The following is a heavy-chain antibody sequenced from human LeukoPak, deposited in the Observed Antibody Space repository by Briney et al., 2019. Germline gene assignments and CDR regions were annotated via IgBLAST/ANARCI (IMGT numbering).Heavy chain of an antibody. V-gene: IGHV3-33*06. CDR1: GFTFSSYG. D-gene: IGHD6-13*01. Sequence: GGSLRLSCAASGFTFSSYGMHWVRQAPGKGLEWVAVILSDGSKEFYTDSVKGRFTISRDNSKNTLYLQMNSLRAEDTAVYYCAKAPYSSSWIFDYWGQGTLVTVSS. CDR3: AKAPYSSSWIFDY. J-gene: IGHJ4*02. CDR2: ILSDGSKE.